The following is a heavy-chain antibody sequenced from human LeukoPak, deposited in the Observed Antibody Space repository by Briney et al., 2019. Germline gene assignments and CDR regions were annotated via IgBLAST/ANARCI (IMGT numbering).Heavy chain of an antibody. V-gene: IGHV3-23*01. CDR3: AKAGFSSSWSKPDNWFDP. Sequence: GGSLRLSCAASGFTLSTYAMSWVRQAPGKGLEWVSAISGSGGYTYYADSVKGRFTISRDNSKNTLYLQMNSLRAEDTAVYYCAKAGFSSSWSKPDNWFDPWGQGTLVTVPS. D-gene: IGHD6-13*01. J-gene: IGHJ5*02. CDR1: GFTLSTYA. CDR2: ISGSGGYT.